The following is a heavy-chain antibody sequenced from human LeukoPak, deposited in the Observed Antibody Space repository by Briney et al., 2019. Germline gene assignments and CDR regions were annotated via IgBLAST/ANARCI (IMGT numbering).Heavy chain of an antibody. CDR1: GFTFSSYA. CDR2: ISGSGGST. Sequence: GGSLRLYCAASGFTFSSYAMSWVRQAPGKGLEWVSAISGSGGSTYYADSVKGRFTISRDNSKNTLYLQMNSLRAEDTDVYYCYLYSSSFGYWGQGTLVTVSS. V-gene: IGHV3-23*01. CDR3: YLYSSSFGY. J-gene: IGHJ4*02. D-gene: IGHD6-6*01.